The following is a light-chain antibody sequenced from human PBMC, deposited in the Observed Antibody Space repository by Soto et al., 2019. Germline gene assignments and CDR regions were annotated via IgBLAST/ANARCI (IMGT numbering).Light chain of an antibody. CDR1: SSNIGSNT. J-gene: IGLJ2*01. V-gene: IGLV1-44*01. Sequence: QSVLTQPPSASGTPGQRVTISCSGGSSNIGSNTGKWYQQLPGTAPNLLIYSNNQWPSGVPGRFSGSKSGTSASLAISGLQSEDEADYYCAAWDDSLNAVVFGGGTKLSVL. CDR2: SNN. CDR3: AAWDDSLNAVV.